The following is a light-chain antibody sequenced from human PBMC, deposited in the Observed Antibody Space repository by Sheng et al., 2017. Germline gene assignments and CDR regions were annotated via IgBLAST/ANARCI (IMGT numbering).Light chain of an antibody. CDR2: AAS. CDR3: QQARSLPLT. V-gene: IGKV1-39*01. CDR1: QNIMTY. J-gene: IGKJ4*01. Sequence: DIQMTQSPSSLSASVGDRVTITCRASQNIMTYLNWYQQKPGKAPKVLIYAASSLQSGVPSRFSGSGSGTDFTLTISSLQPEDFATYFCQQARSLPLTFGGGTKVEVK.